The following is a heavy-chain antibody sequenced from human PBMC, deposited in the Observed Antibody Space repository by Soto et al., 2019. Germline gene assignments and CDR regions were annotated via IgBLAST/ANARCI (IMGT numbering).Heavy chain of an antibody. D-gene: IGHD1-26*01. J-gene: IGHJ4*02. V-gene: IGHV3-30*18. CDR3: AKEGGLSGSYYISSAYYFDY. Sequence: GGSLRLSCVASGFTFSSYGMHWVRQAPGKGLEWVAIISYDGSNTYYADSVKGRFTISRDNSKNTLYLQMNSLRAEDTSVYYCAKEGGLSGSYYISSAYYFDYWGQGTLVTVSS. CDR1: GFTFSSYG. CDR2: ISYDGSNT.